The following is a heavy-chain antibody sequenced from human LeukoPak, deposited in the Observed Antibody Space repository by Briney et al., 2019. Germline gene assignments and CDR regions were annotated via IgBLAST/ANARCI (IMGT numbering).Heavy chain of an antibody. Sequence: QPGGSLRLSCAASGFTVSSNYMSWVRQAPGEGLEWVSVIYSGGSTYYADSVKGRFTISRDNSKNTLYLQMNSLRAEDTAVYYCAREKRYYFDYWGQGTLVTVSS. D-gene: IGHD6-25*01. CDR1: GFTVSSNY. V-gene: IGHV3-53*01. CDR2: IYSGGST. J-gene: IGHJ4*02. CDR3: AREKRYYFDY.